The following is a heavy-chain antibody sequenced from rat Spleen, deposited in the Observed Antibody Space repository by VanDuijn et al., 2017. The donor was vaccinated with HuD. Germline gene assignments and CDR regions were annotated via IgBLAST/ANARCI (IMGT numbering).Heavy chain of an antibody. J-gene: IGHJ2*01. CDR2: ISAGGDNT. CDR1: GLSFSNYY. V-gene: IGHV5-25*01. Sequence: EVQLVESGGGLVQPGRSMKLSCAASGLSFSNYYMAWVRQAPTKGLEWVAYISAGGDNTYYRDSVKGRFTISRDNAKSTLYLQLDSLRSEDTASYSCARQWYYFDYWGQGVMVTVSS. D-gene: IGHD1-1*01. CDR3: ARQWYYFDY.